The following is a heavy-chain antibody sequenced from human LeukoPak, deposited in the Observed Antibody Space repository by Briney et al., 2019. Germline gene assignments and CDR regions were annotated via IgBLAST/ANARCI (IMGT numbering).Heavy chain of an antibody. CDR1: GYSFTSYW. V-gene: IGHV5-51*01. D-gene: IGHD5-12*01. CDR2: IYPGDSDT. Sequence: GESLQISCKGSGYSFTSYWIGWVRQMPGKGLEWMGIIYPGDSDTRYSPSFQGQVTISADKPISTAYLQWSSLKASDTAMYYCARQGTYSGYDYYYYGMDVWGQGTTVTVSS. J-gene: IGHJ6*02. CDR3: ARQGTYSGYDYYYYGMDV.